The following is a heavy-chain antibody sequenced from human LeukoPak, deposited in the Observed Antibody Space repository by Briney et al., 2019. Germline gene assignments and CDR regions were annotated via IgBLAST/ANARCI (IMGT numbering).Heavy chain of an antibody. CDR2: ISSSGGST. CDR3: ARDGYKIGTFDY. CDR1: GFTFSNYA. V-gene: IGHV3-23*01. D-gene: IGHD5-24*01. Sequence: PGGSLRLSCAASGFTFSNYAMSWVRQAPGKGLEWVSTISSSGGSTYYADSVKGRFTISRDNSKNTLYLQMNTLRAEDTAVYYCARDGYKIGTFDYWSQGTLVTVSS. J-gene: IGHJ4*02.